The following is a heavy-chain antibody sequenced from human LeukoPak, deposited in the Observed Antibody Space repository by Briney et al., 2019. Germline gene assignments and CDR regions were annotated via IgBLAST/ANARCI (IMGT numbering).Heavy chain of an antibody. V-gene: IGHV1-2*02. CDR1: GYTFTGYY. CDR3: ARVGPEVREIIFDY. Sequence: ASVKVSCKASGYTFTGYYMHWVRQAPGQGLEWMGWINPNSGGTNYAQKFQGRVTMTRDTSISTAYMELSRLRSGDTAVYYCARVGPEVREIIFDYWGQGTLVTVSS. D-gene: IGHD3-16*01. J-gene: IGHJ4*02. CDR2: INPNSGGT.